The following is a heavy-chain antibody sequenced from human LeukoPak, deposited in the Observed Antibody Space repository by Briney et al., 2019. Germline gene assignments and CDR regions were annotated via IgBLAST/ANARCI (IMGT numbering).Heavy chain of an antibody. Sequence: GGSLRLSCAASGFTFDDYAMHWVRQAPGKGLEWVSGISWNSGSIDYAGSVKGRFTISRDNAKNSLYLQMNSLRAEDMALYYCTEDRGSRQWLVAPDYWGQGTLVTVSS. D-gene: IGHD6-19*01. CDR1: GFTFDDYA. J-gene: IGHJ4*02. V-gene: IGHV3-9*03. CDR2: ISWNSGSI. CDR3: TEDRGSRQWLVAPDY.